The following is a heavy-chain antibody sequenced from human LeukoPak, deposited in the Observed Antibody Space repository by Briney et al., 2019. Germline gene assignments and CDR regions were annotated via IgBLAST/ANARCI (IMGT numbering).Heavy chain of an antibody. V-gene: IGHV3-7*01. CDR1: GFTFSSYW. J-gene: IGHJ4*02. CDR2: IKEDGSEK. Sequence: GGSLRLSCAVSGFTFSSYWMNWVRLAPGKGLEWVANIKEDGSEKYYVDSVEGRFTISRDNAKNSLYLQMNSLRAEDRAVYYCARGGGYYFDHLGQGTLVTVSS. D-gene: IGHD5-24*01. CDR3: ARGGGYYFDH.